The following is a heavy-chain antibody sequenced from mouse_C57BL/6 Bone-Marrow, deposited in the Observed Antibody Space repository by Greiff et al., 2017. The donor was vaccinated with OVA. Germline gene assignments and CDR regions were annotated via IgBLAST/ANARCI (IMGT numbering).Heavy chain of an antibody. CDR2: IDPENGDT. J-gene: IGHJ3*01. CDR3: LYGSSSWFAY. CDR1: GFNIKDDY. Sequence: VQLQQSGAELVRPGASVKLSCTASGFNIKDDYMHWVKQRPEQGLEWIGWIDPENGDTEYASKFQGKATITADTSSNTAYLQLSSLTSEDTAVYYCLYGSSSWFAYWGQGTLVTVSA. D-gene: IGHD1-1*01. V-gene: IGHV14-4*01.